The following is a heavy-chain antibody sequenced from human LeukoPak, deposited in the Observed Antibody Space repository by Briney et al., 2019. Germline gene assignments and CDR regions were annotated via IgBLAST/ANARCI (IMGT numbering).Heavy chain of an antibody. V-gene: IGHV4-34*01. Sequence: SETLSLTCAVYGGSFSGYYWSWIRHPPGKGLEWIGEINHSGSTNYNPSLKSRVTISVDTSKNQFSLNLSSVTAADTAVYYCAREGRSWTSNWFDPWGQGTLVTVSS. CDR3: AREGRSWTSNWFDP. D-gene: IGHD6-13*01. CDR2: INHSGST. CDR1: GGSFSGYY. J-gene: IGHJ5*02.